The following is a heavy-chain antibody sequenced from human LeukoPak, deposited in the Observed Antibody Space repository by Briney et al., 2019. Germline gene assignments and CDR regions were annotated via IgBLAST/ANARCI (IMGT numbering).Heavy chain of an antibody. CDR2: IYWDEDE. D-gene: IGHD3-22*01. V-gene: IGHV2-5*02. CDR3: AHQVGDYYYYSSGYYYYFDY. Sequence: SGPTLVKPTQTLTLTCTFSGFSLRTTGVGVGWFRQPPGKALEWLALIYWDEDERYNTSLRSGLSITKDTSKNQVVLTLTNTAPVDTATYYCAHQVGDYYYYSSGYYYYFDYWGQGTRVTVSS. J-gene: IGHJ4*02. CDR1: GFSLRTTGVG.